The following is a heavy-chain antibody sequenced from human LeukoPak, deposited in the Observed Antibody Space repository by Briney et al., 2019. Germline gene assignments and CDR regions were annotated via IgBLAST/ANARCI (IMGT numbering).Heavy chain of an antibody. V-gene: IGHV3-23*01. CDR2: ISGSGGTT. J-gene: IGHJ4*02. CDR1: GFTFSSYS. CDR3: AKRRDSSGYATFDY. Sequence: GGSLRLSCAASGFTFSSYSMNWVRQAPGKGLEWVSAISGSGGTTYYADSVKGRFTISRDNSKNTLYLQMNSLRAEDTAVYYCAKRRDSSGYATFDYWGQGTLVTVSS. D-gene: IGHD3-22*01.